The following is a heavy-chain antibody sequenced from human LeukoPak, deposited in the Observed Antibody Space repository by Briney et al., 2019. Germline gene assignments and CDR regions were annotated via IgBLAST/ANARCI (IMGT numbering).Heavy chain of an antibody. D-gene: IGHD1-1*01. Sequence: SQTLSLTCTVSGGSITSGTNYWTWIRQPAGRGLEWIGRIYNRGGTDYNPSLKSRVTMSVDTSKNQFSLKLSSVTAADTAVYYCARDRGTWNDDGFDYWGQGTLVTVSS. CDR3: ARDRGTWNDDGFDY. J-gene: IGHJ4*02. V-gene: IGHV4-61*02. CDR1: GGSITSGTNY. CDR2: IYNRGGT.